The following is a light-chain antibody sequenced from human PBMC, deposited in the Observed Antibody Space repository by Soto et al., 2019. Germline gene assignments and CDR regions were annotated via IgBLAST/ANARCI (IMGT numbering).Light chain of an antibody. CDR1: SSDVGAYNF. Sequence: QSALTQPASVSGSPGQSITISCTGTSSDVGAYNFVSWHQQHPGKAPKLLIYRNTYRPSGVPDRFSGSRSATSASLTITGLQAEDEADYYCQSYDRSLSGSFFGTGTKVTVL. CDR2: RNT. V-gene: IGLV2-14*03. CDR3: QSYDRSLSGSF. J-gene: IGLJ1*01.